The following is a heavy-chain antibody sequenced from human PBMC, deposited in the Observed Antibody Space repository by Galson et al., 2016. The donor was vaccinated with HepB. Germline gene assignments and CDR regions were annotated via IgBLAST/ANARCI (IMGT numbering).Heavy chain of an antibody. D-gene: IGHD2-2*01. J-gene: IGHJ6*02. CDR2: IKSKIAGGTT. V-gene: IGHV3-15*01. CDR3: ATDSVGVVVLGIRSAYYYGMDV. Sequence: SLRLSCAASGFTFSNAWMSWVRLAPGKGLEWVGRIKSKIAGGTTGIAAPVKGRFTIQRDDSTNTLYLQMSSLNTEDTAVYYCATDSVGVVVLGIRSAYYYGMDVWGQGTTVTVSS. CDR1: GFTFSNAW.